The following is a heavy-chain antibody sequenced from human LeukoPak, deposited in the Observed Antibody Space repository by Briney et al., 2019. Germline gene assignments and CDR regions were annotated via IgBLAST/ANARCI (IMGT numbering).Heavy chain of an antibody. D-gene: IGHD6-19*01. CDR3: AKVRSSGWYVPFQH. CDR1: GFTFSNFW. CDR2: IYGDGSFT. J-gene: IGHJ1*01. V-gene: IGHV3-74*01. Sequence: GGSLRLSCAAPGFTFSNFWMHWVRQAPGKGLVWVALIYGDGSFTRYADSVKGRFTISRDNSKNTLYLQMNSLRAEDTAVYYCAKVRSSGWYVPFQHWGQGTLVTVSS.